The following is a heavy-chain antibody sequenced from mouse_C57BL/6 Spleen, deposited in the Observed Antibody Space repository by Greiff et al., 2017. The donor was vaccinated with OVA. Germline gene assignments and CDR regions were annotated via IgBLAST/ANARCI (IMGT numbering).Heavy chain of an antibody. V-gene: IGHV1-61*01. CDR3: ARLGVNSFDY. CDR2: IYPSDGET. J-gene: IGHJ2*01. Sequence: QVQLQQPGAELVRPGSSVKLSCKASGYTFTSYWMDWVKQRPGQGLEWIGNIYPSDGETNYNQQFTDKATLTVDKSSSTAYLQHSSRTSEDSAVYYCARLGVNSFDYWGQGTTLTVSA. CDR1: GYTFTSYW. D-gene: IGHD4-1*01.